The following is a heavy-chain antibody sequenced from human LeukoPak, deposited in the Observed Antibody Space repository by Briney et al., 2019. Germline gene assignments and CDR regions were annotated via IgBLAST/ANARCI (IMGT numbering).Heavy chain of an antibody. Sequence: SETLSLTCSVSGGSFTSYYWSWIRQAPGKNLEWIGHVFHSGGTYYNPSLESRVTISSVTSKNQFSLELRSVTAADTAVYYCARVGSSIAARRFDYWGQGTLVTVSS. CDR2: VFHSGGT. D-gene: IGHD6-6*01. CDR3: ARVGSSIAARRFDY. J-gene: IGHJ4*02. CDR1: GGSFTSYY. V-gene: IGHV4-59*08.